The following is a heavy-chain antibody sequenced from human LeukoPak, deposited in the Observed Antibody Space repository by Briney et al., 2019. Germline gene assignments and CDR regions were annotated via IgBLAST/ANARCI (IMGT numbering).Heavy chain of an antibody. Sequence: SVKVSCKASRGTFSSYAISWVRQAPGQGLEWMGGIIPIFGTANYAQKFQGRVTITADESTSTAYMELSSLRSDDTAVYYCARNGRGDYVWGSYRYIDAFDIWGQGTMVTVSS. J-gene: IGHJ3*02. CDR3: ARNGRGDYVWGSYRYIDAFDI. CDR2: IIPIFGTA. CDR1: RGTFSSYA. D-gene: IGHD3-16*02. V-gene: IGHV1-69*01.